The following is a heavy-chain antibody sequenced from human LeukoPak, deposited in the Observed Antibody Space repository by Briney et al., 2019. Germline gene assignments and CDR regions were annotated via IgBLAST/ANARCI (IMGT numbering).Heavy chain of an antibody. D-gene: IGHD1-20*01. CDR3: ARAITGTDRLVDY. J-gene: IGHJ4*02. CDR2: IYTGDSDT. V-gene: IGHV5-51*01. Sequence: GESLKISCKGSGYSFTSYWIGWFRQMPGKGLEWMWIIYTGDSDTRYSPSFQGQVTISADKSISTAYLQWSSLQASDTAMYYCARAITGTDRLVDYWGQGTLVTVSS. CDR1: GYSFTSYW.